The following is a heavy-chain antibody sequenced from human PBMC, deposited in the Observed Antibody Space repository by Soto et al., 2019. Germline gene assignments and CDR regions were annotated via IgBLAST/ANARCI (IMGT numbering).Heavy chain of an antibody. V-gene: IGHV3-23*01. Sequence: PGGSLRLSCAASGFTFSSYAMSWVRQAPGKGLEWVSAISGSGGSTYYADSVKGRFTISRDNSKNTLYLQMNSLRAEDTAVYYCAKDLSPAGYCSGGSCYYFDYWGQGTLVTVSS. CDR3: AKDLSPAGYCSGGSCYYFDY. D-gene: IGHD2-15*01. J-gene: IGHJ4*02. CDR1: GFTFSSYA. CDR2: ISGSGGST.